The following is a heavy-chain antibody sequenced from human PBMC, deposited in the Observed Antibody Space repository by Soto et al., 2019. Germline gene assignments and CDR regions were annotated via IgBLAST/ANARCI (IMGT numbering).Heavy chain of an antibody. J-gene: IGHJ6*03. CDR3: ARLLHYYYMDV. Sequence: QVQLQESGPGLVKPSETLSLTCTVSGGSISSYYWSWIRQPPGKGLEWIGYIYYSGSTNYNPSLKSRVTISVDTSKNQFSLKLSSVTAADTAVYYCARLLHYYYMDVWGKGTTVTVSS. CDR1: GGSISSYY. CDR2: IYYSGST. V-gene: IGHV4-59*08. D-gene: IGHD5-18*01.